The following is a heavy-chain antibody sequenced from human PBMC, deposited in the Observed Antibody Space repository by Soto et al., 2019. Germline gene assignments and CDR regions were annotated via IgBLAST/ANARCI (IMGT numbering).Heavy chain of an antibody. CDR1: RFSISDYS. D-gene: IGHD3-16*01. CDR3: ARDYCRTDVCPWGGFDT. Sequence: GGSLRLSCAVSRFSISDYSMNWVRQAPGKGLEWVSLISGSGSDMFYADSVRGRFTISRDNARESVYLQMNSLRAEDTAVYYCARDYCRTDVCPWGGFDTWGQGTLVTVSS. CDR2: ISGSGSDM. J-gene: IGHJ5*02. V-gene: IGHV3-21*01.